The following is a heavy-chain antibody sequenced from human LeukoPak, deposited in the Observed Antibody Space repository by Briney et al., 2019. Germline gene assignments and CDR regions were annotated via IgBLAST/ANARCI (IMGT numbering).Heavy chain of an antibody. Sequence: GASVKVSCKASGGTFSNHTISWVRQAPGQGLEWMGRIIPILGIANYAQKFQGRVTITAEKSTSTAYMELSSLRSEDTAVYYCASTKSGCHHFIYWGQGTLVTVSS. CDR2: IIPILGIA. V-gene: IGHV1-69*02. CDR1: GGTFSNHT. CDR3: ASTKSGCHHFIY. D-gene: IGHD3-22*01. J-gene: IGHJ4*02.